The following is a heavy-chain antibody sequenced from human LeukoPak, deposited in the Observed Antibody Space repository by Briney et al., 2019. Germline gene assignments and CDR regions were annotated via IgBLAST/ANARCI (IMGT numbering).Heavy chain of an antibody. CDR1: GDPISSDDYY. J-gene: IGHJ5*02. V-gene: IGHV4-30-4*01. Sequence: PSQTLSLTCTVSGDPISSDDYYWSWIRQPPGKGLEWIGCIYYSGSTYHNPSLKSRVTISVDTSKNQFSLKLNSVTAADTAVYYCARGVERIFGVVNWFDPWGQGTPVTVSS. CDR3: ARGVERIFGVVNWFDP. D-gene: IGHD3-3*01. CDR2: IYYSGST.